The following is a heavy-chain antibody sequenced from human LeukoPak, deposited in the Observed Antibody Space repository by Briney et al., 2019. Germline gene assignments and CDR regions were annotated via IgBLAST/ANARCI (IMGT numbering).Heavy chain of an antibody. CDR3: AREYYYDSRAPGAFDI. CDR1: GFIFSSYS. Sequence: PGGSLRLSCAASGFIFSSYSINWVRQAPGKGLEWFSSISSSSSYIYYADSVKGRFTISRDKAKNSLYLQMNSLRAEDTAVYYCAREYYYDSRAPGAFDIWGQGTMVTVSS. V-gene: IGHV3-21*01. J-gene: IGHJ3*02. CDR2: ISSSSSYI. D-gene: IGHD3-22*01.